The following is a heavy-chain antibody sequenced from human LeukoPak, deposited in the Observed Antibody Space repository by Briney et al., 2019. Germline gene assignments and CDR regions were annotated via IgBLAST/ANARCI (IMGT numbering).Heavy chain of an antibody. Sequence: SVKVSCKASGGTFSSYAISWVRQAPGQGLEWMGRIIPIFGTANYAQKFQGRVTITTDESTSTAYMELSSLRSDDTAVYYCARAQNTYYYDSSGYYYNYWGQETLVTVSS. CDR2: IIPIFGTA. D-gene: IGHD3-22*01. V-gene: IGHV1-69*05. J-gene: IGHJ4*02. CDR1: GGTFSSYA. CDR3: ARAQNTYYYDSSGYYYNY.